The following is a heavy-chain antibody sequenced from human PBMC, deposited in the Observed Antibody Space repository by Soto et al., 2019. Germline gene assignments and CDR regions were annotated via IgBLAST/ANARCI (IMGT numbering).Heavy chain of an antibody. CDR1: GFTFSNAW. Sequence: EVQLVESGGGLVKPGGSLRLSCAASGFTFSNAWMNWVRQAPGKGLEWVGRIKSKTDGGTTDYAAPVKGRCTISRDDSKNTLYLQMNSLKTEDTAVYYCTTAPDNWNDGYYYYGMDGWGQGTTVTVAS. CDR2: IKSKTDGGTT. J-gene: IGHJ6*02. D-gene: IGHD1-20*01. CDR3: TTAPDNWNDGYYYYGMDG. V-gene: IGHV3-15*07.